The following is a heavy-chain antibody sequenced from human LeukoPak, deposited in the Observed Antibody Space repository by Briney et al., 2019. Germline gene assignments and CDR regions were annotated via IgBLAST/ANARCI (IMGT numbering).Heavy chain of an antibody. J-gene: IGHJ4*02. CDR2: ISSSSSYI. CDR3: ARGPSGSYYFDY. CDR1: GFTFSSYS. D-gene: IGHD1-26*01. Sequence: PGGSLRLSCAASGFTFSSYSMNWDRQAPGKGLEWVSSISSSSSYIYYADSVKGRFTISRDNAKNSLYLQMNSLRAEDTAVYYCARGPSGSYYFDYWGQGTLVTVSS. V-gene: IGHV3-21*01.